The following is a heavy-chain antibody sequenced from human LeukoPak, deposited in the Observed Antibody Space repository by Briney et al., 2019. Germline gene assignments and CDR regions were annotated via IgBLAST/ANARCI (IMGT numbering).Heavy chain of an antibody. CDR3: AREGYYDSRGQKDAFDI. V-gene: IGHV1-46*01. D-gene: IGHD3-22*01. CDR1: GYSFTSYY. Sequence: ASVKVSCKASGYSFTSYYMHWVRQAPGQGLEWMGIINPSAGSTSYAQKFQGRVTVTRDTSTSTVYMDLSSLRSEDTAVYYCAREGYYDSRGQKDAFDIWGQGTMVTVSS. J-gene: IGHJ3*02. CDR2: INPSAGST.